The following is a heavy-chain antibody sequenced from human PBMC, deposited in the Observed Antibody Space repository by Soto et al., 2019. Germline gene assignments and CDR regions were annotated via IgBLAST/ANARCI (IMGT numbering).Heavy chain of an antibody. J-gene: IGHJ4*02. Sequence: GGSLRLSCAASGFTFSIFGMHWVRQAPGKGLEWVALISYDGNNRYYADPVRGRFTISRDNSKNTLHLQMNSLRTEDTAVYYCAKGTTRWLQSLLDYWGQGILVTVSS. CDR3: AKGTTRWLQSLLDY. CDR1: GFTFSIFG. D-gene: IGHD1-26*01. V-gene: IGHV3-30*18. CDR2: ISYDGNNR.